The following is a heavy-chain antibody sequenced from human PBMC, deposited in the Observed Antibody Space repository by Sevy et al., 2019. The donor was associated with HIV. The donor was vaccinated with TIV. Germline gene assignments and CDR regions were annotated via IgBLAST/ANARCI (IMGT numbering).Heavy chain of an antibody. CDR2: INSDGRLS. J-gene: IGHJ4*02. Sequence: GGSLRLSCAASGFTSGSFYMHWVRQTPKKGLVWVSNINSDGRLSNYADSVKGRFIVSGDNAKNTQHLQMTSLGAEDTAVYYCAIGSAGTAQHWGQGILVTVSS. D-gene: IGHD6-19*01. CDR1: GFTSGSFY. V-gene: IGHV3-74*01. CDR3: AIGSAGTAQH.